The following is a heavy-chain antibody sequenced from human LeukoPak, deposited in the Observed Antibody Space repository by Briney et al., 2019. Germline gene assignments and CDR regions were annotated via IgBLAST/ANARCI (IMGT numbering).Heavy chain of an antibody. Sequence: ASVKVSCKASGYTFTGYYMHWVRQAPGQGLEWLGLINPNSGYLRYVQKFQGRATITRDTSISTAYMELSSLRSDDTAIYYCASLGDYYGSGSYAPFDHWGQGTMVTVSS. CDR1: GYTFTGYY. V-gene: IGHV1-2*02. CDR2: INPNSGYL. J-gene: IGHJ4*02. D-gene: IGHD3-10*01. CDR3: ASLGDYYGSGSYAPFDH.